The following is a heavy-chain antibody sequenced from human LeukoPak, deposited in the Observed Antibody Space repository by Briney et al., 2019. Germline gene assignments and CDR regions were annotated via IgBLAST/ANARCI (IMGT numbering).Heavy chain of an antibody. CDR3: ARGPEEYCSSTSCPIYYYYYYMDV. V-gene: IGHV4-59*01. D-gene: IGHD2-2*01. CDR2: IYYSGST. J-gene: IGHJ6*03. Sequence: SETLSLTCTVSGGSISSYYWSWIRQPPGKGLEWIGYIYYSGSTNYNPSLKSRVTISVDTSKNQFSLKLSSVTAADTAVYYCARGPEEYCSSTSCPIYYYYYYMDVWGKGTTVTVSS. CDR1: GGSISSYY.